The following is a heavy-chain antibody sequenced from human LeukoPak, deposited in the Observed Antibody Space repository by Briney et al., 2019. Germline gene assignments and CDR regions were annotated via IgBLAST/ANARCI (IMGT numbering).Heavy chain of an antibody. Sequence: PGESLKISCKGSGYSFTSYWIGWVRQMPGKGLEWMGIIYPGDSDTRYSPSFQGQVTISADKSISTAYLQWSSLKASDTAMYYCARHTGLTRYYYYYYMDVWGKGTTVTVSS. V-gene: IGHV5-51*01. CDR1: GYSFTSYW. CDR2: IYPGDSDT. D-gene: IGHD2-15*01. J-gene: IGHJ6*03. CDR3: ARHTGLTRYYYYYYMDV.